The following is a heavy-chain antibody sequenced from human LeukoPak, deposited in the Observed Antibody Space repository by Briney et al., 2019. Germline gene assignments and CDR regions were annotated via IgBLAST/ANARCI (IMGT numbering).Heavy chain of an antibody. CDR2: LGIAGDT. Sequence: GGSLRLSSAASGFTVSSYAMHWVRHPIGKGLEWVSALGIAGDTFYPGSVKGRFTISRENARNSLYLQMNSLRAEDTAMYYCARQMQSHGNFDSWGQGTLVTVSS. J-gene: IGHJ4*02. CDR3: ARQMQSHGNFDS. V-gene: IGHV3-13*01. D-gene: IGHD1-26*01. CDR1: GFTVSSYA.